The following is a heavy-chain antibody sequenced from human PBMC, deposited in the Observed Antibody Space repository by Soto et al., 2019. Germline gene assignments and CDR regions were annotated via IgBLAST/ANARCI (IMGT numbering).Heavy chain of an antibody. Sequence: SETLSLTCTVSGGSISSGDYYWSWIRQPPGKGLEWIGYIYYSGSTYYNPSLKSRVTISVDTSKNRFSLKLSSVTAADTAVYYCAREVRRRSGSYSDYWGQGTLVTVSS. CDR3: AREVRRRSGSYSDY. CDR2: IYYSGST. CDR1: GGSISSGDYY. J-gene: IGHJ4*02. D-gene: IGHD3-10*01. V-gene: IGHV4-30-4*02.